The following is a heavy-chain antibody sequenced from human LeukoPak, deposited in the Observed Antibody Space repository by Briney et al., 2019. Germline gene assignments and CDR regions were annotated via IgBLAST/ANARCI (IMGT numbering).Heavy chain of an antibody. D-gene: IGHD3-3*01. Sequence: ASVKVSCKASGYTFTGYYMHWVRHAPGQGLEVMGWINPNSGGTNYSQKFQGRVTMTRDTSISTAYIELSRRRTDDAAVYYCARALRDFWSGYSTGFDYWGQGPLVTVSS. J-gene: IGHJ4*02. CDR1: GYTFTGYY. CDR2: INPNSGGT. CDR3: ARALRDFWSGYSTGFDY. V-gene: IGHV1-2*02.